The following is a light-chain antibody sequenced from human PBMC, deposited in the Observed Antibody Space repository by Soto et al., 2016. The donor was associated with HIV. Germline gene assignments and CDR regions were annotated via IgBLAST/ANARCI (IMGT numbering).Light chain of an antibody. CDR2: DDS. V-gene: IGLV3-21*02. Sequence: SYVLTQPPSVSVAPGQTAKITCGRNNIGSKSVPWYQQKAGQAPVLVVYDDSDRPSGIPERFSGSNSGNTATLTISRVEAADEADYYCQVWDSSSDHVIFGGGTKLTVL. CDR1: NIGSKS. CDR3: QVWDSSSDHVI. J-gene: IGLJ2*01.